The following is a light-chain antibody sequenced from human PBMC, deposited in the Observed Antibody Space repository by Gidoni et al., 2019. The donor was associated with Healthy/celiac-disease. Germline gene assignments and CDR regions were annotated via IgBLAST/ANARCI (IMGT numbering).Light chain of an antibody. J-gene: IGKJ3*01. V-gene: IGKV1-39*01. CDR3: QQSYSTRF. CDR2: AAS. CDR1: QSISSY. Sequence: DIQMTQSPSSLSASVGDRVTITCRASQSISSYLNWYQQKPGKAPKLLIYAASSLQSGVPSRFSGSGSGTDFTLTISSLQPEDFATYYCQQSYSTRFFGPXTKVDIK.